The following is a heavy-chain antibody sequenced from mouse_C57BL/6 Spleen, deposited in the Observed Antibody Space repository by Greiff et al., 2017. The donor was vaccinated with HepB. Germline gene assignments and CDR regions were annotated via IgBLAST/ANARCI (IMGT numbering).Heavy chain of an antibody. V-gene: IGHV1-63*01. Sequence: QVQLKQSGAELVRPGPSVKMSCKASGYTFTNYWIGWAKQRPGHGLEWIGDIYPGGGYTNYNEKFKGKATLTADKSSSTAYMQFSSLTSEDSAIYYCARLIYYDYDGYAMDFWGQGTSVTVSS. D-gene: IGHD2-4*01. CDR3: ARLIYYDYDGYAMDF. CDR1: GYTFTNYW. CDR2: IYPGGGYT. J-gene: IGHJ4*01.